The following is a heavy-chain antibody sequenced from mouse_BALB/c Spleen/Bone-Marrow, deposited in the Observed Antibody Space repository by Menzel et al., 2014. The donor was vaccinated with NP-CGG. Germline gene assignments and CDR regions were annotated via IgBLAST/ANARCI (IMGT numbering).Heavy chain of an antibody. CDR2: ISGGGSYT. V-gene: IGHV5-9-2*01. CDR3: ARHACYDQREVSLVY. D-gene: IGHD2-3*01. CDR1: GFTFNSYG. J-gene: IGHJ3*01. Sequence: EVKLMESGGGLVKSGGSLKLSCAASGFTFNSYGMSWVRQTPEKRLEWVATISGGGSYTFYPDSVKGRFTISRDNAKNNLYLQLSSLRSEDTALYYCARHACYDQREVSLVYWGQGTLVTVSA.